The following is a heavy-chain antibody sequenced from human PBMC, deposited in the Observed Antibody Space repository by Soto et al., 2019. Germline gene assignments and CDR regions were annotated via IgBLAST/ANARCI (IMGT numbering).Heavy chain of an antibody. Sequence: ASVKVSCKASGYTFTSYGISWVRQAPGQGLEWMGWISAYNGNTNYAQKLQGRVTMTTDTSTSTAYMELRSLRSDDTAVYYCARDPAPTVVVVPAAIRGRRYGAFDIWGQGTMVTVS. J-gene: IGHJ3*02. V-gene: IGHV1-18*01. CDR1: GYTFTSYG. CDR3: ARDPAPTVVVVPAAIRGRRYGAFDI. CDR2: ISAYNGNT. D-gene: IGHD2-2*01.